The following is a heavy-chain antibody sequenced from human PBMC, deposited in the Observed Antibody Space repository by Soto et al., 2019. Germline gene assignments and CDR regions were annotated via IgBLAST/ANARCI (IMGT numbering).Heavy chain of an antibody. D-gene: IGHD3-10*01. CDR2: INPNSGGT. CDR3: ARDNGSGSYYNVTWFDP. V-gene: IGHV1-2*04. J-gene: IGHJ5*02. CDR1: GYTFTGYY. Sequence: ASVKVSCKASGYTFTGYYMHWVRQAPGQGLEWMGWINPNSGGTNYAQKFQGWVPMTRDTSISTAYMELSRLRSDDTAVYYCARDNGSGSYYNVTWFDPWGQGTLVTVSS.